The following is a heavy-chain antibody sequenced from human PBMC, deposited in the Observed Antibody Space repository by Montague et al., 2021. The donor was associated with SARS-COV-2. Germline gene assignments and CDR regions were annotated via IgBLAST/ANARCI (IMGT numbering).Heavy chain of an antibody. D-gene: IGHD2-2*01. CDR3: TREGYQVLWSDYYYYGMDV. CDR2: INHSGST. CDR1: GGSFSGYY. V-gene: IGHV4-34*01. Sequence: SETLSLTCAVYGGSFSGYYWSWIRQPPGKGLEWIGEINHSGSTNYNPSLKSRVTTSVDTSKSLFSLKLSSVTAADTAVYYCTREGYQVLWSDYYYYGMDVWGQGTTVTVSS. J-gene: IGHJ6*02.